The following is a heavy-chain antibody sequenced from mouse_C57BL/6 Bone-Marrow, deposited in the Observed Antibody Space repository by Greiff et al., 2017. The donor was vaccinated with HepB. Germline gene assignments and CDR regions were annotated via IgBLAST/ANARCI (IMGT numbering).Heavy chain of an antibody. Sequence: EVNLVESGGGLVKPGGSLKLSCAASGFTFSDYGMHWVRQAPEKGLEWVAYISSGSSTIYYADTVKGRFTTSRDNAKNTLFLQMTSLRSEDTAMYYCAIYSNYVPYWGQGTLVTVSA. V-gene: IGHV5-17*01. J-gene: IGHJ3*01. CDR1: GFTFSDYG. CDR2: ISSGSSTI. CDR3: AIYSNYVPY. D-gene: IGHD2-5*01.